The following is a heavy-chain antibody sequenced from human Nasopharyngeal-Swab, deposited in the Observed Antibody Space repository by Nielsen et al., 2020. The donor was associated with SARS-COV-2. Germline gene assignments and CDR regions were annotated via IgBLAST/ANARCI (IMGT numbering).Heavy chain of an antibody. CDR3: ARAPGGYYDSSGYFDY. CDR2: INHSGST. D-gene: IGHD3-22*01. V-gene: IGHV4-34*01. J-gene: IGHJ4*02. Sequence: RQATGKGLEWIGEINHSGSTNYNPSLKSRVTISVDTSKSQFSLKLSSVTAADTAVYYCARAPGGYYDSSGYFDYWGQGTLVTVSS.